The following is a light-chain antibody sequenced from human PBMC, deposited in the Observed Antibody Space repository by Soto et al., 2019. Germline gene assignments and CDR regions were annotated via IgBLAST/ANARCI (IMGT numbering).Light chain of an antibody. V-gene: IGKV1-6*01. CDR2: AAS. CDR3: LLDFRYFWA. CDR1: QAIRVA. Sequence: AIQLTQSPSCLSASVGDRVTITCRASQAIRVALGWYQQKPGKVPKLLIYAASTLQSGVPSRFSGSGSGTDFTLTISSLQPEDFATYYCLLDFRYFWAFGQGTKVEIK. J-gene: IGKJ1*01.